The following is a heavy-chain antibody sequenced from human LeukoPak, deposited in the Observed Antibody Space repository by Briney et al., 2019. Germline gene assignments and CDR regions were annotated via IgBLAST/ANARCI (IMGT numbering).Heavy chain of an antibody. J-gene: IGHJ4*02. D-gene: IGHD3-9*01. Sequence: GGSLRLSCAASGFTVSSNYMSWFRQAPGKGLEWVGFIRSKAYGGTTEYAASVKGRFTISRDDSKSIAYLQMNSLKTEDTAVYYCTREAYDILTGYYPDYWGQGTLVTVSS. CDR2: IRSKAYGGTT. CDR1: GFTVSSNY. CDR3: TREAYDILTGYYPDY. V-gene: IGHV3-49*03.